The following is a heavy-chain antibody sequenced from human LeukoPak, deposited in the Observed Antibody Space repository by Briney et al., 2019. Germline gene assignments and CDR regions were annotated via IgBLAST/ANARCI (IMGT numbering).Heavy chain of an antibody. CDR3: AKDSYYYGSGSLFDY. D-gene: IGHD3-10*01. V-gene: IGHV3-23*01. J-gene: IGHJ4*02. CDR2: ISGSGGST. Sequence: QPGGSLRLSWAAPGFTFSSYAMSWFRQPPGKGLEWVSPISGSGGSTYYADSVKGRFTISRDNSKNTLYLQMNSLRAEDTAVYYCAKDSYYYGSGSLFDYWGQGTLVTVSS. CDR1: GFTFSSYA.